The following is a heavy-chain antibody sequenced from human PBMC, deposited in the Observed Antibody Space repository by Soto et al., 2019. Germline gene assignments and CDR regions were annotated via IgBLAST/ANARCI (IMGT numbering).Heavy chain of an antibody. CDR2: ISGSGGST. CDR3: AKGPFDYGSGSYGIGAFDI. D-gene: IGHD3-10*01. V-gene: IGHV3-23*01. CDR1: GFTFSSYA. Sequence: LSLTCAASGFTFSSYAMSWVRQAPGKGLEWVSAISGSGGSTYYADSVKGRFTISRDNSKNTLYLQMNSLRAEDTAVYYCAKGPFDYGSGSYGIGAFDIWGQGTMVTVSS. J-gene: IGHJ3*02.